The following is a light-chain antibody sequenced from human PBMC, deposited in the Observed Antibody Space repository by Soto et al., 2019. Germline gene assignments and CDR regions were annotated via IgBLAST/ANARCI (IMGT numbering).Light chain of an antibody. Sequence: QSVLTQPPSVSAAPGQKVTISCSGSSSYIGNNYVSWYQHLPGTAPKLLIYENNKRPSGIPDRFSGSKSGTSATLGITGLQTGDEADYYCGTWDSSLSAAVFGGGTQLTVL. CDR3: GTWDSSLSAAV. J-gene: IGLJ7*01. V-gene: IGLV1-51*02. CDR2: ENN. CDR1: SSYIGNNY.